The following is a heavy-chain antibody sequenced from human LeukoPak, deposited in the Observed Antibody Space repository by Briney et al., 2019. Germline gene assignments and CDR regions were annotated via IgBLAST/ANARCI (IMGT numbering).Heavy chain of an antibody. CDR1: GGTFSSYA. CDR2: IITILRIT. V-gene: IGHV1-69*04. Sequence: SVNVSCQASGGTFSSYAISWVRQATGQGLEWVGRIITILRITNYAQKLQGRVTITADKCTSTAYMELSSLRTEDTAVYYCARGIYFDYCGEGALCTLSS. J-gene: IGHJ4*02. CDR3: ARGIYFDY.